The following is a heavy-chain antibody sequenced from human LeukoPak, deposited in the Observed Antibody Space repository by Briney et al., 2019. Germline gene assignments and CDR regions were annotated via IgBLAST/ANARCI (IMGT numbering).Heavy chain of an antibody. Sequence: GGSLRLSCAASGITFSSYAMSWVRQAPGKGLEWISVISGSGGSTYYADSVKGRFTISRDNSKNTLYLQMNSLRAEDTAVYYCAAVSGYGSGRPCWGQGTLVTVSS. J-gene: IGHJ4*02. CDR1: GITFSSYA. CDR2: ISGSGGST. CDR3: AAVSGYGSGRPC. V-gene: IGHV3-23*01. D-gene: IGHD3-10*01.